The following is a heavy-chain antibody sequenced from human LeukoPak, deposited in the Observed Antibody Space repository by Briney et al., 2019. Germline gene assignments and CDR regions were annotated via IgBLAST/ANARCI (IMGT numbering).Heavy chain of an antibody. CDR1: GGSISSGDYY. D-gene: IGHD3-16*01. Sequence: PSQTLSLTCTVSGGSISSGDYYWSWIRQPPGKGLEWIGYIYYSGSTYYNPSLKSRFTISVDTSKNQFSLKLTSVTAADTAVYYCVGMTTWPPFDYWGQGTLVTVSS. J-gene: IGHJ4*02. V-gene: IGHV4-30-4*01. CDR2: IYYSGST. CDR3: VGMTTWPPFDY.